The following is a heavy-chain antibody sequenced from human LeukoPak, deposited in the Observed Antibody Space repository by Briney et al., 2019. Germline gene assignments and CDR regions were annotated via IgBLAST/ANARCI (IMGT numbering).Heavy chain of an antibody. CDR3: ARSGTGTDIVVVPAAHDAFDI. CDR2: IYYSGST. CDR1: GGSISSGGYY. Sequence: SETLSLTCTVSGGSISSGGYYWSWIRQHPGKGLEWIGYIYYSGSTYYNPSLKSRVTISVDTSKNQFSLKLSSVTAADTAVYYCARSGTGTDIVVVPAAHDAFDIWGQGTMVTVSS. V-gene: IGHV4-31*03. J-gene: IGHJ3*02. D-gene: IGHD2-2*01.